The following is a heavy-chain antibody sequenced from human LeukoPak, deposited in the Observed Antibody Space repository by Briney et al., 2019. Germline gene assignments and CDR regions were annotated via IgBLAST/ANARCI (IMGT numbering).Heavy chain of an antibody. CDR3: ARVRSSGSGWYGFQH. J-gene: IGHJ1*01. Sequence: SETLSLTCTVSGGSISSSPYYWGWIRQPPGKGLEWIGSIYSSGTTYYNPSLKSRVTISVDTSKNQFSLKLSSVTAADTAVYYCARVRSSGSGWYGFQHWGQGTLVTVSS. CDR2: IYSSGTT. V-gene: IGHV4-39*07. D-gene: IGHD6-19*01. CDR1: GGSISSSPYY.